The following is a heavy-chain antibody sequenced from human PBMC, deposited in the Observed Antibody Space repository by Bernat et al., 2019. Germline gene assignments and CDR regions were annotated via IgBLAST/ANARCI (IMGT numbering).Heavy chain of an antibody. V-gene: IGHV3-73*02. CDR2: IRSKANSYAT. Sequence: EVQLVESGGGLVQPGGSLKLSCAASGFTFSGSAMHWVRQASGKGLEWVGRIRSKANSYATAYAASVKGRFTISRDDSKNTAYLQMNSLKTEDTAVYYCTGSVVVTAERYSGAFDIWGQETMVTVSS. J-gene: IGHJ3*02. CDR3: TGSVVVTAERYSGAFDI. CDR1: GFTFSGSA. D-gene: IGHD2-21*02.